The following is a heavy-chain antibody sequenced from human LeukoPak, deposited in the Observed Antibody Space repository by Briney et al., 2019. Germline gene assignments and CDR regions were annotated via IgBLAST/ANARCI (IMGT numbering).Heavy chain of an antibody. Sequence: SSETLSLTCTDSGGSISSGGYYWSWIRQHPGKGLEWIGYIYYSGSTNYNPSLKSRVTISVDTSKNQFSLKLSSVTAADTAVYYCVGAAAGSTVDYWGQGTLVTVSS. D-gene: IGHD6-13*01. V-gene: IGHV4-61*08. CDR2: IYYSGST. CDR1: GGSISSGGYY. J-gene: IGHJ4*02. CDR3: VGAAAGSTVDY.